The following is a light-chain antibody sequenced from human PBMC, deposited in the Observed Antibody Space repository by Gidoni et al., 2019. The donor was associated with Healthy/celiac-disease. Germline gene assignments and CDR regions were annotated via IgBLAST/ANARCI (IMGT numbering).Light chain of an antibody. J-gene: IGLJ1*01. CDR2: RNN. Sequence: QSLLTQPTSASGTPGQGATISCSGSSSHIGSNYVYWYQQLPGTAPKLLIYRNNQRPSGVPDRFSGSKSGTSASLAISGLRSEDEADYYCAAWDDSLSGRVFGTGTKVTVL. V-gene: IGLV1-47*01. CDR3: AAWDDSLSGRV. CDR1: SSHIGSNY.